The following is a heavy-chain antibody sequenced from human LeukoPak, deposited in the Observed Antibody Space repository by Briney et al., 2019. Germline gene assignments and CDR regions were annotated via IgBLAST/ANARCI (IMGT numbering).Heavy chain of an antibody. Sequence: ASVKVSCKASGYTFTSYGISWVRQAPGQGLEWMGWISAYNGNTNYAQKLQGRVTMTTDTSTSTAYMELRSLRSDDTAVYYCARGYDFWSGYLGRADYYYYMDVWGKGTTVTVSS. J-gene: IGHJ6*03. D-gene: IGHD3-3*01. CDR3: ARGYDFWSGYLGRADYYYYMDV. V-gene: IGHV1-18*01. CDR2: ISAYNGNT. CDR1: GYTFTSYG.